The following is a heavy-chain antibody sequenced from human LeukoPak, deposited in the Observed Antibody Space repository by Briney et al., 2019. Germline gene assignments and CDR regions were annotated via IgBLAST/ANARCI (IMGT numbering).Heavy chain of an antibody. D-gene: IGHD3-10*01. CDR1: GFTFSDYG. CDR3: ARDGLLWFGELLSRMYYFDY. V-gene: IGHV3-30*02. CDR2: IWYDGSNK. J-gene: IGHJ4*02. Sequence: GGSLRLSCTASGFTFSDYGMHWVRQPPGKGLEWVAIIWYDGSNKTYEDSVKGRFTISRDNSKNTLYLQMNSLRAEDTAVYYCARDGLLWFGELLSRMYYFDYWGQGTLVTVSS.